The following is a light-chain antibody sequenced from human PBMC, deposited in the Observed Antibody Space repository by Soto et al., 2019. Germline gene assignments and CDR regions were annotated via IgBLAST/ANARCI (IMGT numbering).Light chain of an antibody. J-gene: IGKJ3*01. CDR2: RAS. CDR1: QSVLNNY. V-gene: IGKV3-20*01. Sequence: EIVLTQSPGTLSLSPGERATLSCRASQSVLNNYLSWYQQKLGQAPRLLIYRASNRATGIPDRFSGNGSGTDFTLAISRLEPEDFAVYFCQRLGTSPYTFGPGTKVEIK. CDR3: QRLGTSPYT.